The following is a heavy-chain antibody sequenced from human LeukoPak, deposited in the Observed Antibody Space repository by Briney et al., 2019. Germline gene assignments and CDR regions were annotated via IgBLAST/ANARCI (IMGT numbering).Heavy chain of an antibody. CDR2: INHSGST. J-gene: IGHJ6*02. Sequence: SETLSLTCAVYGGSFSGYYWSWIRQPPGKGLEWIGEINHSGSTNYNPSLKSRVTISVDTSKNQSSLKLSSVTAADTAVYYCARHPFKRITMVRGVQYYGMDVWGQGTTVTVSS. CDR1: GGSFSGYY. D-gene: IGHD3-10*01. V-gene: IGHV4-34*01. CDR3: ARHPFKRITMVRGVQYYGMDV.